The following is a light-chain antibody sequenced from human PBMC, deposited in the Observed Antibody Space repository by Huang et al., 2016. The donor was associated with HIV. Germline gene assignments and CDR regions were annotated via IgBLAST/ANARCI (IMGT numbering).Light chain of an antibody. CDR3: QQTYSTLT. Sequence: DIQMTQSPSSLSASVGDRVTITCRASQSISTYLKWYQQKPGKAPKLLIYAASTLQSAVPSRFSGSGSGTDFTLTISSLQPEDVATYYCQQTYSTLTFGPGTKVDIK. J-gene: IGKJ3*01. CDR1: QSISTY. V-gene: IGKV1-39*01. CDR2: AAS.